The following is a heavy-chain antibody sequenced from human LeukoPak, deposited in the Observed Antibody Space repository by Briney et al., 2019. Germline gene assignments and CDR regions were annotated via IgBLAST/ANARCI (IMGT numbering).Heavy chain of an antibody. V-gene: IGHV3-11*05. Sequence: PGGSLRLSCAASGFTFSDYYMSWLRQAPGKGLEWVSYISSSSSYTNYADSVKGRFTISRDNAKNSLYLQMNSLRAEDTAVYYCAREGYYDDSSGYMKGYYFDYWGQGTLVTVSS. CDR2: ISSSSSYT. CDR1: GFTFSDYY. CDR3: AREGYYDDSSGYMKGYYFDY. D-gene: IGHD3-22*01. J-gene: IGHJ4*02.